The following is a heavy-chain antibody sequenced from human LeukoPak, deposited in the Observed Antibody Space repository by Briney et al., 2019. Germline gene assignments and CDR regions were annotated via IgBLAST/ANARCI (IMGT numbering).Heavy chain of an antibody. V-gene: IGHV4-61*01. J-gene: IGHJ6*03. CDR3: ARDLDYMDV. CDR1: GGSVSSGSYY. CDR2: IYYSGST. Sequence: SETLSLTCTVSGGSVSSGSYYWSWIRQPPGQGLEWIGYIYYSGSTNYNPSLKSRVTISVDTSKNQFSLKLSSVTAADTAVYYCARDLDYMDVWGKGTTVTVSS.